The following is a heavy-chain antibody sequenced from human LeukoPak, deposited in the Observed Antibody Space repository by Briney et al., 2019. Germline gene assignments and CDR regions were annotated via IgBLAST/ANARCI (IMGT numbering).Heavy chain of an antibody. CDR2: IRYDGSNK. CDR1: GFTFSSYG. D-gene: IGHD3-10*01. Sequence: GGPLRLSCAASGFTFSSYGMHWVRQAPGKGLEWVAFIRYDGSNKYYADSVKGRFTISRDNSKNTLYLQMNSLRAEDTAVYYCAKDRITMVRGVIYTPLTQDYWGQGTLVTVSS. V-gene: IGHV3-30*02. J-gene: IGHJ4*02. CDR3: AKDRITMVRGVIYTPLTQDY.